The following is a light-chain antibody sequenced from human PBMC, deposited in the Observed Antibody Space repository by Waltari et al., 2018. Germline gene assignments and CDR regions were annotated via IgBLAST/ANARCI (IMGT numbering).Light chain of an antibody. Sequence: EVVMTQSPATLSVSPGESASLSCRASQNVNSNVAWYQQKPGQAPRLLIYGASATATGIPARFSGSGSGTEFTLTISSLQSEDFAVYYCHQYNNWPPYTFGQGTKLEIK. V-gene: IGKV3-15*01. CDR1: QNVNSN. CDR3: HQYNNWPPYT. CDR2: GAS. J-gene: IGKJ2*01.